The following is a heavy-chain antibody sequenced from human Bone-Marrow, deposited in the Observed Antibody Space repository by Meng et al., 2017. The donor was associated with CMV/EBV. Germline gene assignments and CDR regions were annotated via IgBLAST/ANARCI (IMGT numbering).Heavy chain of an antibody. D-gene: IGHD7-27*01. J-gene: IGHJ6*02. CDR1: GFTFSSCS. V-gene: IGHV4-34*08. Sequence: GSLRLSCAASGFTFSSCSMNWVRQPPGKGLEWVGEINHSGRTNYSPSLKSRVTISVDASQKQFSLRLNSVTAADTAVYYCASSLAGDLGEAYYYYAMDVWGQGTTVTVSS. CDR2: INHSGRT. CDR3: ASSLAGDLGEAYYYYAMDV.